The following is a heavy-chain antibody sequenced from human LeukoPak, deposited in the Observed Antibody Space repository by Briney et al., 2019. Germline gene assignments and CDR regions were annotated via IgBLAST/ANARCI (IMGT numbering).Heavy chain of an antibody. D-gene: IGHD3-10*01. CDR3: ASSNQGSGSYYYYYYYMDV. CDR1: GGTFSSYA. V-gene: IGHV1-69*06. CDR2: IIPIFGTA. J-gene: IGHJ6*03. Sequence: SVKVSCKASGGTFSSYAISWVRQAPGQGLEWMGGIIPIFGTANYAQKFQGRVTITADRSTSTAYMELSSLRSEDTAVYYCASSNQGSGSYYYYYYYMDVWGKGTTVTVSS.